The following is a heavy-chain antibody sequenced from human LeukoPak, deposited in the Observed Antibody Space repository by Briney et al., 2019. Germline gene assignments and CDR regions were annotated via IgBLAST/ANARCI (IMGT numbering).Heavy chain of an antibody. CDR3: ARVRGSGSYKNFDY. CDR1: GYSISSGYY. J-gene: IGHJ4*02. D-gene: IGHD3-10*01. Sequence: SETLSLTCAVSGYSISSGYYWGWIRQPPGKGLEWIGSIYHSGSTYYNPSLKSRATISVDTSKNQFSLKLSSVTAADTAVYYCARVRGSGSYKNFDYWGQGTLVTVSS. CDR2: IYHSGST. V-gene: IGHV4-38-2*01.